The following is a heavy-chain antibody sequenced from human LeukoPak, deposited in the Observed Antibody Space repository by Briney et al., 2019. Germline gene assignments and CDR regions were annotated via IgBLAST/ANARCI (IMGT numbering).Heavy chain of an antibody. Sequence: SVKVSCKASGGTFSSYAISWVRQAPGQGLEWMGRIIPIFGTANYAQKFQGRVTITTDESTSTAYMELSSLRSEDTAVYYCARDHDYGGNLDYWGQGTLVTVSS. CDR3: ARDHDYGGNLDY. V-gene: IGHV1-69*05. CDR2: IIPIFGTA. J-gene: IGHJ4*02. D-gene: IGHD4-23*01. CDR1: GGTFSSYA.